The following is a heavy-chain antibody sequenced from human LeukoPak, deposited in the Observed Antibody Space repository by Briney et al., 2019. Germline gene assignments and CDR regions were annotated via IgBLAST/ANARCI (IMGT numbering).Heavy chain of an antibody. CDR1: GLTFSSYA. D-gene: IGHD5-18*01. V-gene: IGHV3-23*01. J-gene: IGHJ3*02. CDR3: AKDVLGSYGSDDAFDI. CDR2: ISGSGGST. Sequence: GGSLRLSCAASGLTFSSYAMSWVRQAPGKGLEWVSAISGSGGSTYYADSVKGRFTISRDNSKNTLYLQMNSLRAEDTAVYYCAKDVLGSYGSDDAFDIWGQGTMVTVSS.